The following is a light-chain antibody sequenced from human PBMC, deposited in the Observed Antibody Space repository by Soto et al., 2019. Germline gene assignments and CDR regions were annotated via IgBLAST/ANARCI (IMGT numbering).Light chain of an antibody. J-gene: IGLJ2*01. CDR3: AAWDDSLIGVV. CDR2: EVT. CDR1: IDDVGAYHY. Sequence: SALTQPPSASGSPGQSVTISCTGTIDDVGAYHYVSWYRQFPGEAPQLIIYEVTKRPSGVPDRFSGSKSGNTASLTVSGLQADDEADYYCAAWDDSLIGVVFGGGTKLTVL. V-gene: IGLV2-8*01.